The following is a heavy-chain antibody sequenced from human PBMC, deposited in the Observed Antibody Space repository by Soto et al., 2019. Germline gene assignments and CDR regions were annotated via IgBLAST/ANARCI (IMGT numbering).Heavy chain of an antibody. D-gene: IGHD1-20*01. CDR1: GGSFSGYY. CDR2: INHSGIT. J-gene: IGHJ5*02. Sequence: SETLSLTCAVYGGSFSGYYWSWIRQPPGKGLEWIGEINHSGITNYNPSLKSRVTMSVDTSKNQFSLKLSSVTAADTAVFYWARWPTTYNCQDRRFVPWGRGTLVTVSS. CDR3: ARWPTTYNCQDRRFVP. V-gene: IGHV4-34*01.